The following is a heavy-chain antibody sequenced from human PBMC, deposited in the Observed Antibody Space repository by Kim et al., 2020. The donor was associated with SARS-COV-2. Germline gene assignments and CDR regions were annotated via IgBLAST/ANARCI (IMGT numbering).Heavy chain of an antibody. V-gene: IGHV4-4*07. J-gene: IGHJ4*02. D-gene: IGHD3-10*01. CDR1: GGSISTFY. Sequence: SETLSLTCTVSGGSISTFYWSWIRQPAGKGLEYIGRIYISGTTIYNPSLKSRVTMSVDTSKNQFSLRLSSVTAADTAVYYCARISGGRLIDYWGPGTLV. CDR3: ARISGGRLIDY. CDR2: IYISGTT.